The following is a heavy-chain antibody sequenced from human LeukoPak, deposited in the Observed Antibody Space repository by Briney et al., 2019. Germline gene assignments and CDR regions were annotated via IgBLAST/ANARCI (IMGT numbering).Heavy chain of an antibody. Sequence: GESLKISCKASGYSFLSYWIGWVRQMPGKGLEWMGIIYPGDSVTIYSPSFQGQVTISADKSISTAYLQWSSLKASDTAMYYCARPYTPAAIIGPNDAFDIWGQGTMVTASS. CDR2: IYPGDSVT. CDR3: ARPYTPAAIIGPNDAFDI. CDR1: GYSFLSYW. V-gene: IGHV5-51*01. J-gene: IGHJ3*02. D-gene: IGHD2-2*01.